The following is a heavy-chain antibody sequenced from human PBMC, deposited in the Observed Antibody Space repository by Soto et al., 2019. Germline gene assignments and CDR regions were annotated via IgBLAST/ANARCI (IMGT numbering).Heavy chain of an antibody. CDR3: ERGFMIALNWFDS. J-gene: IGHJ5*01. CDR1: GFSLSTSGVG. D-gene: IGHD3-16*01. CDR2: TDLDDDT. Sequence: QITLKESGPTLVKPTQPLTLTCTFSGFSLSTSGVGVGWIRYPTGKAVEWLALTDLDDDTRSSPTLKCRLTITEDTANNHVVLTMTNSDPADTATSYFERGFMIALNWFDSCGKRTVVTFCS. V-gene: IGHV2-5*02.